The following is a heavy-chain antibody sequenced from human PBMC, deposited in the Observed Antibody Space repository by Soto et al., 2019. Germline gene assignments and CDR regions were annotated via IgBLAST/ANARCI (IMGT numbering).Heavy chain of an antibody. CDR3: ARQIVVVPAAIRYYYGMDV. D-gene: IGHD2-2*02. CDR1: GYSFTSYW. Sequence: WESLKISCKGSGYSFTSYWIGWVRQMPGKGLEWMGIIYPGDSDTRYSPSFQGQVTISADKSISTAYLQWSSLKASDTAMYYCARQIVVVPAAIRYYYGMDVWGQGTTGTVSS. V-gene: IGHV5-51*01. CDR2: IYPGDSDT. J-gene: IGHJ6*02.